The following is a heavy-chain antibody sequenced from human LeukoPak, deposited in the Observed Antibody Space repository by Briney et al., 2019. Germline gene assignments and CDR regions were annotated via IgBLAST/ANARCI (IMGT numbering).Heavy chain of an antibody. V-gene: IGHV5-10-1*01. CDR3: ARRSGGWYLNDY. CDR2: IDPSGSYT. CDR1: GYSFTSYW. D-gene: IGHD6-19*01. J-gene: IGHJ4*02. Sequence: GESLMISCKGSGYSFTSYWISWVRQMPGKGLEWMGRIDPSGSYTNYSPSFQGHVTISAGKSISTAYLQWSSLKASDTAMYYCARRSGGWYLNDYWGQGTLVTVSS.